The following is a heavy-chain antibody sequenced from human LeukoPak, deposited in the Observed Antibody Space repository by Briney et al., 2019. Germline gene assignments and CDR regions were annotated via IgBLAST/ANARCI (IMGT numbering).Heavy chain of an antibody. V-gene: IGHV3-30*04. CDR3: ARGVGSYGYEYYYGLDV. D-gene: IGHD5-18*01. Sequence: RPGRSLRLSCAASGFIFSGYDMHWVRQTPGKGLEWAALISYEGSNRDYANSVRGRFTISRDNSKNTLYLQMNSLRPEDTAVFYCARGVGSYGYEYYYGLDVWGQGTTVTVSS. J-gene: IGHJ6*02. CDR1: GFIFSGYD. CDR2: ISYEGSNR.